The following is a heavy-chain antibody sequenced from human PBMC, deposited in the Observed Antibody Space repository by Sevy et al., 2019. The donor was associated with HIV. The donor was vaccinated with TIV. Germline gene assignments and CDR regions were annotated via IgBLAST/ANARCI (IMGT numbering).Heavy chain of an antibody. D-gene: IGHD2-2*01. V-gene: IGHV3-74*01. Sequence: GGSLRLSCAASGVTFSSHWMHWVRQTPGKGLVWVSRINSDGSSTSYGDSVKGRFTTSRENAKNTLYLQMNSLSAEDTAVYFCARCGRPAGFDYWGQGTLVTVSS. CDR3: ARCGRPAGFDY. J-gene: IGHJ4*02. CDR2: INSDGSST. CDR1: GVTFSSHW.